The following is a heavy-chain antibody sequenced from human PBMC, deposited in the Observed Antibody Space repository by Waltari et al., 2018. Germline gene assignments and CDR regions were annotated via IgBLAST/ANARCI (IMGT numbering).Heavy chain of an antibody. Sequence: QVQLQESGPGLVKPSQTLSLTCTVSGGSIRSGSYYWSWIRQPAGKGLEWIGRIYTSGSTSYNPSLKSRVTISLDTSKNQFSLKMSFVTAADTAVYYCAREGGSSWYNWFDPWGQGTLVTVSS. CDR1: GGSIRSGSYY. CDR2: IYTSGST. D-gene: IGHD6-13*01. V-gene: IGHV4-61*02. CDR3: AREGGSSWYNWFDP. J-gene: IGHJ5*02.